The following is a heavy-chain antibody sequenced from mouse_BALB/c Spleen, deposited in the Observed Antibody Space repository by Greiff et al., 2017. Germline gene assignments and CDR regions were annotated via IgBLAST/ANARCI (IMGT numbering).Heavy chain of an antibody. J-gene: IGHJ1*01. Sequence: LVESGPELVKPGASVKMSRKASGYTFTDYVISWVKQRTGQGLEWIGEIYPGSGSTYYNEKFKGKATLTADKSSNTAYMQLSSLTSEDSAVYFCARFYYGSSYDVWGAGTTVTVSS. V-gene: IGHV1-77*01. CDR3: ARFYYGSSYDV. CDR2: IYPGSGST. CDR1: GYTFTDYV. D-gene: IGHD1-1*01.